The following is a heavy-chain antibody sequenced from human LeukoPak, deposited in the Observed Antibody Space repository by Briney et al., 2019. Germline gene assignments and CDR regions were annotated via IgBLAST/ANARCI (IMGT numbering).Heavy chain of an antibody. J-gene: IGHJ6*03. V-gene: IGHV4-59*01. CDR2: IYYSGST. D-gene: IGHD3-10*01. Sequence: SETLSLTCTVSGGSISSYYWSWIRQPPGKGLEWIGYIYYSGSTNYNPSLKSRVTISVDTSKNQFSLKLSSVTAADTAVYYCARRNGAQYGSGSYYRGPSYYYYYMDVWGKGTTVTISS. CDR3: ARRNGAQYGSGSYYRGPSYYYYYMDV. CDR1: GGSISSYY.